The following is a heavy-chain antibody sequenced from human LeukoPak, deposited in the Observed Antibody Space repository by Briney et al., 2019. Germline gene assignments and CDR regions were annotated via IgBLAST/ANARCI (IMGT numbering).Heavy chain of an antibody. Sequence: GGSLRLSCAASRFTFSNYGMHWVRQAPGKGPEWVAVISYDGTIQYYADSVKGRFTISRDNPKNILFLQMNSLRAEDTAVYYCAKGPDLIGRDYFDYWGQGTLVTVSS. CDR1: RFTFSNYG. J-gene: IGHJ4*02. D-gene: IGHD3-16*02. CDR3: AKGPDLIGRDYFDY. V-gene: IGHV3-30*18. CDR2: ISYDGTIQ.